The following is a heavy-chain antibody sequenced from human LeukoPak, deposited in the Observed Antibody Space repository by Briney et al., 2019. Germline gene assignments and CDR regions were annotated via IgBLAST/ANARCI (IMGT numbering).Heavy chain of an antibody. CDR3: ARGPVSIAARPGWFDP. CDR2: INHSGST. CDR1: GGSFSGYY. Sequence: KPSETPSLTCAVYGGSFSGYYWSWIRQPPGKGLEWIGEINHSGSTNYNPSLKSRVTISVDTSKNQFSLKLSSVTAADTAVYYCARGPVSIAARPGWFDPWGQGTLVTVSS. D-gene: IGHD6-6*01. V-gene: IGHV4-34*01. J-gene: IGHJ5*02.